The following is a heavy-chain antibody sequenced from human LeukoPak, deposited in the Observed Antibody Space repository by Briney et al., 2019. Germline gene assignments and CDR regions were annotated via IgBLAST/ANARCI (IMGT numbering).Heavy chain of an antibody. V-gene: IGHV3-11*04. J-gene: IGHJ6*03. CDR1: GFIFRDYY. Sequence: GGSLRLSCATSGFIFRDYYMIWIRQAPGKGLECISYISPVSTTIYYADSVKGRFTISRDNAKNSLYLQMNSLRAEDTAVYYCARVGNLYFYYYMDVWGKGTTVTVSS. CDR3: ARVGNLYFYYYMDV. D-gene: IGHD1-7*01. CDR2: ISPVSTTI.